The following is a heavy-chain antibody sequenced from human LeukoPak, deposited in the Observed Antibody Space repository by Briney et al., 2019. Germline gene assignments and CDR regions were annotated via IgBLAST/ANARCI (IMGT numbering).Heavy chain of an antibody. CDR1: GGSFSGYY. J-gene: IGHJ4*02. CDR2: INHSGST. CDR3: VAGSGGDEWEPYGFDY. Sequence: SETLSLTCAVYGGSFSGYYWSWIRQPPGKWLEWIGEINHSGSTNSNPSLKSRVTVSVDTSKNQFSLKLNPVTAADTAVYYCVAGSGGDEWEPYGFDYWGQGTLVTVYS. V-gene: IGHV4-34*01. D-gene: IGHD1-26*01.